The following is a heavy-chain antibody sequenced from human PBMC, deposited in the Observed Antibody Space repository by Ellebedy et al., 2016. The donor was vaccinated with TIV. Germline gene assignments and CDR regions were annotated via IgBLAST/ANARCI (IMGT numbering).Heavy chain of an antibody. CDR2: ISGSGIKNT. J-gene: IGHJ4*02. CDR3: AKDRYYDLGRYFTD. CDR1: GFTFSDYA. V-gene: IGHV3-23*01. D-gene: IGHD3-22*01. Sequence: GGSLRLXCAASGFTFSDYAMTWVRKAPGKGLEWVSTISGSGIKNTYYADSVKGRFTSSRDNSKNTLNLQMNSLKAEDTAVYYCAKDRYYDLGRYFTDWGQGTLVTVSS.